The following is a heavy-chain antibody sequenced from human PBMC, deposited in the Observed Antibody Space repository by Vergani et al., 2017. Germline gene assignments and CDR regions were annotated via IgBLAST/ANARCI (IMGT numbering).Heavy chain of an antibody. D-gene: IGHD6-13*01. V-gene: IGHV3-30*18. CDR2: ISYDGSNK. CDR3: AKIGYSSSWYEDRDYYMDV. J-gene: IGHJ6*03. CDR1: GFTVSSYA. Sequence: QVQLVESGGGVVQPGRSLRLSCAASGFTVSSYAMHWVRQAPGKGLEWVAIISYDGSNKYYADSVKGRFTISRDNSKKTLYLQMNSLRAEDTAVYYCAKIGYSSSWYEDRDYYMDVWGKGTTVTVSS.